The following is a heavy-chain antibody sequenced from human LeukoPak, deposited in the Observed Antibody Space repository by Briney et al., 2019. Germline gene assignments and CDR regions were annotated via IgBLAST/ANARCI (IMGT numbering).Heavy chain of an antibody. Sequence: GASVKVSCKASGYTFTSYYMHWVRQAPGQGLEWMGWISGYNGNTNYAQNFQGRVTMTTDTSTSTAYMELRSLTSDDTAVYYCAREVATITVAAAGGIDYWGQGTLVTVSS. J-gene: IGHJ4*02. CDR2: ISGYNGNT. CDR3: AREVATITVAAAGGIDY. D-gene: IGHD6-13*01. CDR1: GYTFTSYY. V-gene: IGHV1-18*04.